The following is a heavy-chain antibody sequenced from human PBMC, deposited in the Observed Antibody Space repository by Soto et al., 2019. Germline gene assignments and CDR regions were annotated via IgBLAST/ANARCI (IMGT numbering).Heavy chain of an antibody. V-gene: IGHV4-34*01. Sequence: QVQLQQWGAGLLKPSETLSLTCAVYGGSFSGYYWTWIRQPPGKGLEWIGEINDSGGTDYNPSLKSRVTISLDTSKNQLSLKLSSVTAADTAVYYCARGRKGFSSSCYVDWGQGTLATVSS. D-gene: IGHD6-13*01. J-gene: IGHJ4*02. CDR1: GGSFSGYY. CDR2: INDSGGT. CDR3: ARGRKGFSSSCYVD.